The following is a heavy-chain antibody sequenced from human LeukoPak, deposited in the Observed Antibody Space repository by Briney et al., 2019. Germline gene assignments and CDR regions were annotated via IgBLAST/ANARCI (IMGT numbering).Heavy chain of an antibody. Sequence: GGSLRLSCAASGFTFSDCYMSWIRQAPGKGLEWVSYISSSSITIYYADSVKGRFTISRDNAKNSLYLQMNSLRAEDTAVYYCARDVTDYYYGSGSYYNLPHYWGQGTLVTVSS. CDR2: ISSSSITI. J-gene: IGHJ4*02. V-gene: IGHV3-11*01. CDR1: GFTFSDCY. D-gene: IGHD3-10*01. CDR3: ARDVTDYYYGSGSYYNLPHY.